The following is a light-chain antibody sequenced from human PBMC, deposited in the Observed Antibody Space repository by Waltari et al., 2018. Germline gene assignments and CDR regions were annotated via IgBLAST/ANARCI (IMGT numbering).Light chain of an antibody. CDR3: QQYNDWLPWT. J-gene: IGKJ1*01. CDR1: QIVSSN. Sequence: EIVMTQSPATLSVSPGERATLSCRASQIVSSNLAWYQQKPGQAPRLLIYGASTRATGIPARFSGSGSGTEFTLTISSMQSEDFAVYYCQQYNDWLPWTFGQGTKVEIK. V-gene: IGKV3-15*01. CDR2: GAS.